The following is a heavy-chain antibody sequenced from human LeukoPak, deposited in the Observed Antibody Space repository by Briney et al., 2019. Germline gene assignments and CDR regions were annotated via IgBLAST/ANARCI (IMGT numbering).Heavy chain of an antibody. Sequence: GESLRLSCAASGFTFTTYWMSWVRQAPGKGLEWVANIKQDGTERYYVDSVKGRFTISRDNSKNTLYLQMNSLRAEDTAVYYSAKGFDFGSRWPATHEYCGQGTLVTVSS. CDR3: AKGFDFGSRWPATHEY. D-gene: IGHD6-13*01. V-gene: IGHV3-7*03. CDR2: IKQDGTER. CDR1: GFTFTTYW. J-gene: IGHJ4*02.